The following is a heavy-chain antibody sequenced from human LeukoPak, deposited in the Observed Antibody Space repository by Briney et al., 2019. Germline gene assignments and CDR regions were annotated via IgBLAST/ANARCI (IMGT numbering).Heavy chain of an antibody. CDR1: GYTLTELS. J-gene: IGHJ4*02. V-gene: IGHV1-24*01. D-gene: IGHD3-22*01. CDR3: ATLDSSGYYRTYYFDY. Sequence: ASVKVSCKVSGYTLTELSMHWVRQAPGKGLEWMGGFDPEDGETIYAQKFQGRVTMTEDTSTDTAYMGLSSLRSEDTAVYCCATLDSSGYYRTYYFDYWGQGTLVTVSS. CDR2: FDPEDGET.